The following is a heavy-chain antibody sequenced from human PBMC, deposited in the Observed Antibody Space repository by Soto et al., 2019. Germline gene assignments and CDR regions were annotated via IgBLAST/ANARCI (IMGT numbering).Heavy chain of an antibody. V-gene: IGHV1-18*01. J-gene: IGHJ4*02. D-gene: IGHD3-22*01. CDR3: ARVEDYFDSSGYAH. CDR2: ICYNGNT. CDR1: GYTFTNYG. Sequence: ASVKVSCKASGYTFTNYGVTWVRQAPGQGLEWMGWICYNGNTNYEQKLQGRVTMTTDTSTSTAYMELRGLRSHDTAVYYCARVEDYFDSSGYAHWGQGTQVTVAS.